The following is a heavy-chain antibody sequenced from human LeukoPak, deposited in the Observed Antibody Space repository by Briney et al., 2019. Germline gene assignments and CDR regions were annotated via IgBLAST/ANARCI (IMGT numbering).Heavy chain of an antibody. CDR1: GGSFSGYY. CDR2: INHSGST. V-gene: IGHV4-34*01. D-gene: IGHD6-6*01. J-gene: IGHJ4*02. CDR3: ARGPQVAAQHFDY. Sequence: SETLSLTCAVYGGSFSGYYWSWIRQPPGKGLEWIGEINHSGSTNYNPSLKSRVTISVDTSKNQFSLKLSSVTAADTAVYYCARGPQVAAQHFDYWGQGTLVTVSS.